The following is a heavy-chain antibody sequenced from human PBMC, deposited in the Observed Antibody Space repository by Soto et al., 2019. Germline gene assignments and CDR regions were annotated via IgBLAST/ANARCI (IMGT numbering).Heavy chain of an antibody. Sequence: PSETLSLTCTVSGGSISSYYWSWIRQPPGKGLEWIGYTYYSGSTNYNPSLKSRVTISVDTSKNQFSLKLSSVTAADTAVYYCARDNGQLERRRYFDYWGQGTLVTVSS. J-gene: IGHJ4*02. V-gene: IGHV4-59*01. CDR3: ARDNGQLERRRYFDY. CDR1: GGSISSYY. CDR2: TYYSGST. D-gene: IGHD1-1*01.